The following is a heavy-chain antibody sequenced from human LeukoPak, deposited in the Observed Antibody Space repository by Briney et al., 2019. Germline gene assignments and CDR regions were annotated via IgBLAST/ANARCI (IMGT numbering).Heavy chain of an antibody. CDR2: IRYDGSNK. V-gene: IGHV3-30*02. J-gene: IGHJ4*02. D-gene: IGHD5-24*01. CDR1: GFTFSSYG. CDR3: AKARDGYNRSWYFDY. Sequence: GGSLRLSCAASGFTFSSYGMHWVRQAPGKGLEWVAFIRYDGSNKYYADSVKGRFTISRDNSKNTLYLQMNSLRAEDTAVYYCAKARDGYNRSWYFDYWGQGTLVTVSS.